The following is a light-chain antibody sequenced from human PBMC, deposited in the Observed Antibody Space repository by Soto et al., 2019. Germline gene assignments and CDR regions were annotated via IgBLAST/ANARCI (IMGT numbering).Light chain of an antibody. J-gene: IGKJ5*01. CDR1: QRITDRY. CDR3: QQYNNWPIT. Sequence: ENVLTQSPGTLSLSPGERATVSCRASQRITDRYLAWYQQTPGQAPRLLIYGASTRATGIPARVSGSGSGTEFTLTISSLQSEDFAVYYCQQYNNWPITFGQGTRLEIK. CDR2: GAS. V-gene: IGKV3-15*01.